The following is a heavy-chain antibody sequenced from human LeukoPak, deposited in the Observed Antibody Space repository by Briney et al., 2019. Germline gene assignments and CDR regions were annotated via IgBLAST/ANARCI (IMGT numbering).Heavy chain of an antibody. D-gene: IGHD4-17*01. CDR1: GFTFSSYG. Sequence: GGSLRLSXAASGFTFSSYGMHWVRQAPGKGLEWVAFIRYDGSNKYYADSVKGRFTISRDNSKHTLYLQMNSLRAEDTAVYYCAKDSSGGYGDYYLDYWGQGTLVTVSS. V-gene: IGHV3-30*02. J-gene: IGHJ4*02. CDR3: AKDSSGGYGDYYLDY. CDR2: IRYDGSNK.